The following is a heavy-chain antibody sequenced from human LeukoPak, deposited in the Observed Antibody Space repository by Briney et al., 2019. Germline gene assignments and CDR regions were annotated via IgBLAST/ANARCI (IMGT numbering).Heavy chain of an antibody. CDR2: ISGSGGGT. J-gene: IGHJ4*02. V-gene: IGHV3-23*01. CDR3: ARGDNRRRPGYFDY. D-gene: IGHD2-21*01. Sequence: GGSLRLSCVASAFTFSRDAMNWVRQAPGKGLEWVSGISGSGGGTYYADSVKGRFTISGDNSKNTVYLQMNSLRAEDTAVYYCARGDNRRRPGYFDYWGQGTLVTVSS. CDR1: AFTFSRDA.